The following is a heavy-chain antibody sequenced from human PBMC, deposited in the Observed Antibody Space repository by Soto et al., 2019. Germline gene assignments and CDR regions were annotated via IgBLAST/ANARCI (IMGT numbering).Heavy chain of an antibody. CDR3: AREETAWPLAYGLDV. J-gene: IGHJ6*02. V-gene: IGHV3-21*01. D-gene: IGHD2-21*02. CDR1: GFSFSTYS. CDR2: IGRRSDI. Sequence: VGSLRLSGEASGFSFSTYSMHWVRQAPGKGLEWVSSIGRRSDIYYADSVKGRFTISRDNAKNSVSLQMNSLRDEDTAVYYCAREETAWPLAYGLDVWGQGTTVTVS.